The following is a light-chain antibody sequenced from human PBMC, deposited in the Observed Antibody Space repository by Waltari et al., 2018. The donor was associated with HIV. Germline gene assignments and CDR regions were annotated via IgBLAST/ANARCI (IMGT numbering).Light chain of an antibody. J-gene: IGLJ3*02. CDR3: ETWDSSTWV. Sequence: QPVLTQSSSASASLASSVKLPCTLTSGHTSNIIACHPQQPGKAPRYLMKLEGGGSYNKGRGVPDRFSGSSSGADRYLTISNLQFEDEADYYCETWDSSTWVFGGGTKLTVL. CDR2: LEGGGSY. V-gene: IGLV4-60*02. CDR1: SGHTSNI.